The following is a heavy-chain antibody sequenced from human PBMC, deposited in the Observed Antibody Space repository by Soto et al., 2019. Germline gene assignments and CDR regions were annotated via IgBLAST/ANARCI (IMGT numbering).Heavy chain of an antibody. J-gene: IGHJ4*02. CDR1: GYTFTSYA. CDR3: ARVGGWYAPDY. Sequence: QVQLVQSGAEEKKPGASVKVSCKASGYTFTSYAMHWVRQAPGQRLEWMGWINAGNGNTKYSQKFQGRVTITRDTSASTAYMELSSMRSEDTAVYYCARVGGWYAPDYWGQGTLVTVSS. D-gene: IGHD6-19*01. V-gene: IGHV1-3*05. CDR2: INAGNGNT.